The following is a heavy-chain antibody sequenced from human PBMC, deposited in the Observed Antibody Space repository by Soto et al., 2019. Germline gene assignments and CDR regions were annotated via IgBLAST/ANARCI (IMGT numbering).Heavy chain of an antibody. Sequence: GGTLRLSSAASGFTFSSYAMSWVLQAPGQGLEWVSAISGSGGRTYYADSVKGRFTISRDNSKNTLYLQMNSLRAEDTAVYYCAKDNDILTGYYYFDYWGQGPLVTVSS. D-gene: IGHD3-9*01. J-gene: IGHJ4*02. V-gene: IGHV3-23*01. CDR2: ISGSGGRT. CDR1: GFTFSSYA. CDR3: AKDNDILTGYYYFDY.